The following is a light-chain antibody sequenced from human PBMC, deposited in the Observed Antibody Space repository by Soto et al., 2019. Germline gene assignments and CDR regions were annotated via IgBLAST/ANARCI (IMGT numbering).Light chain of an antibody. CDR1: QSVSSNY. V-gene: IGKV3-11*01. Sequence: EIVLTQSPGTLSLSPGERATLSCRASQSVSSNYLAWYRQKPGQAPRLLIYDASNRATGIPARFSGSGSGTDFTLTISSLEPEDFGVYYCQQRSNWPPVTFGGGTKVDIK. CDR2: DAS. CDR3: QQRSNWPPVT. J-gene: IGKJ4*01.